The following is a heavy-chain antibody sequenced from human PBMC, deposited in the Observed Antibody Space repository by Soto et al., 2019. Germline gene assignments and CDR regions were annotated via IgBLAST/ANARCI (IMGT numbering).Heavy chain of an antibody. CDR3: ARDRITGTTPGFDY. Sequence: ASVKVSRTASVYTFTSYGISWVRQAPGQGLEWMGWISAYNGNTNYAQKLQGRVTMTTDTSTSTAYMELRSLRSDDTAVYYCARDRITGTTPGFDYWGQGTLVTVSS. J-gene: IGHJ4*02. CDR1: VYTFTSYG. D-gene: IGHD1-7*01. CDR2: ISAYNGNT. V-gene: IGHV1-18*01.